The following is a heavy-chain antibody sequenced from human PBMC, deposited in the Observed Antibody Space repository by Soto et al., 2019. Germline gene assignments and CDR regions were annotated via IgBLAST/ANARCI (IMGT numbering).Heavy chain of an antibody. CDR1: GFTFSIYS. Sequence: EVQLVESGGELVQRGGSLRLSCAASGFTFSIYSMNWVRQAPGKGLEWFSYITSDTKTIKYADSVKGRFTISRDNAKNSVYLQMNSLRDEDTAVYYCARSGEGHFDYWGQGTVVTVSS. CDR3: ARSGEGHFDY. J-gene: IGHJ4*02. D-gene: IGHD3-10*01. CDR2: ITSDTKTI. V-gene: IGHV3-48*02.